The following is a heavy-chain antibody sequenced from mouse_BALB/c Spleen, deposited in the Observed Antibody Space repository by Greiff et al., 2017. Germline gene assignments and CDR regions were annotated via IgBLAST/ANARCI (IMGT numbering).Heavy chain of an antibody. Sequence: EVQLQESGPGLVKPSQSLSLTCSVTGYSITSGYYWNWIRQFPGNKLEWMGYISYDGSNNYNPSLKNRISITRDTSKNQFFLKLNSVTTEDTATYYCARWLLRRYYAMDYWGQGTSVTVSS. D-gene: IGHD2-3*01. CDR1: GYSITSGYY. V-gene: IGHV3-6*02. J-gene: IGHJ4*01. CDR2: ISYDGSN. CDR3: ARWLLRRYYAMDY.